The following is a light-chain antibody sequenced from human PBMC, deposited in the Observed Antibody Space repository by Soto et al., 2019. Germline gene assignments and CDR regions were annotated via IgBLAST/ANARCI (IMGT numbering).Light chain of an antibody. Sequence: DIQMTQSPSSLSASVGDRVTITCRASQSISSYLNWYQHKPGKAPKLLIYAASSLQSGVPSRFSGSGSGTDFTLTISSLQPEDFATYYCQQSYSTPRAFVQGTKVEIK. CDR1: QSISSY. V-gene: IGKV1-39*01. CDR2: AAS. CDR3: QQSYSTPRA. J-gene: IGKJ1*01.